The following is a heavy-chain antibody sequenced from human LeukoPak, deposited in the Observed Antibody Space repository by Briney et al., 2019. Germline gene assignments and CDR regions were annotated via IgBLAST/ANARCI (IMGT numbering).Heavy chain of an antibody. CDR2: ISGYNGNT. CDR3: VRDGEGVAISVNYWFDP. Sequence: ASVKVSCKASGYTFTSYGISWVRQAPGQGLEWMGWISGYNGNTKYAQKLQGRVTMTTGTSTSTAYMELRSLRSDDTAVYYCVRDGEGVAISVNYWFDPWGQGTLVTVSS. CDR1: GYTFTSYG. D-gene: IGHD3-10*01. J-gene: IGHJ5*02. V-gene: IGHV1-18*01.